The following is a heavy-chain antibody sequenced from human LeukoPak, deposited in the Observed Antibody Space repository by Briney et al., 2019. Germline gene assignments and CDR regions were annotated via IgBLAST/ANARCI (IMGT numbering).Heavy chain of an antibody. V-gene: IGHV3-23*01. J-gene: IGHJ4*02. CDR2: ISGSGGST. Sequence: GGSLRLSCAASGFTFSSYAMSWVRQAPGKGLEWVSGISGSGGSTYYADSVKGRFTIFRDNSKNTLYLQMNSLRAEDTAVYHCANGWSPDYWGRGTLVTVPS. CDR1: GFTFSSYA. D-gene: IGHD2-15*01. CDR3: ANGWSPDY.